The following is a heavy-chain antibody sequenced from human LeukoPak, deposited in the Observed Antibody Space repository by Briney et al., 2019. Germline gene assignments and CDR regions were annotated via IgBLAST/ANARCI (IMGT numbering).Heavy chain of an antibody. J-gene: IGHJ6*02. D-gene: IGHD3-10*01. Sequence: PGGSLRLSCAASGSIFSSYLMHWVRQAPGKGLEWVSRINGDGTTTNYADSVKGRFTISRDNAKNTLYLEMNSLRAEDTAVYYCAKDWYYGSGSYGMDVWGQGTTVTVSS. CDR1: GSIFSSYL. CDR2: INGDGTTT. CDR3: AKDWYYGSGSYGMDV. V-gene: IGHV3-74*01.